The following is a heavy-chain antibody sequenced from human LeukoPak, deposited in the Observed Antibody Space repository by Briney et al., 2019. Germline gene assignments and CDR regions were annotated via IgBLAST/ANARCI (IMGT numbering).Heavy chain of an antibody. Sequence: TSETLSLTCTVSGGSIYSSSHYWGWIRQPPGKGLEWIGNVYSSGSRYYKPSLESRVTISVDTSQNHFSLKLRSVTAADTAVYYCASRRVTTKYSPYWGQGTLVTVSS. CDR2: VYSSGSR. CDR1: GGSIYSSSHY. V-gene: IGHV4-39*02. J-gene: IGHJ4*02. D-gene: IGHD4-17*01. CDR3: ASRRVTTKYSPY.